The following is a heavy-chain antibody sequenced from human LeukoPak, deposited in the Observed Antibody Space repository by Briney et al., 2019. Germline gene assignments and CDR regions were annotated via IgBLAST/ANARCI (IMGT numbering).Heavy chain of an antibody. CDR2: ISHDGSKK. Sequence: GRSLRLSCAASGFTVSNYPMHWVRQAPGKGLEWVAVISHDGSKKYYAGSVKGRFTISRDNSKNTLYLQMNSLRGGDTAVYYCAKDGDVLGFLEWFNFDYWGQGTLVTVSS. CDR1: GFTVSNYP. CDR3: AKDGDVLGFLEWFNFDY. J-gene: IGHJ4*02. D-gene: IGHD3-3*02. V-gene: IGHV3-30-3*01.